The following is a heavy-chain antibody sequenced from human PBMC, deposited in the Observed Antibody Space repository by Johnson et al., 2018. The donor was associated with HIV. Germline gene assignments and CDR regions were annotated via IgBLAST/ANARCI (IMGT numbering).Heavy chain of an antibody. CDR2: ISYDGSDK. Sequence: VQLVESGGDLVQPGRSLRLSCAASGLTFGSYPLHWVRQAPGRGLEWVAVISYDGSDKYYANSVKGRFSISRDNSKNTLYLQMNSLRAEDTAVYYCAKDNIVVVSRDAFDIWGQGTMVTVSS. D-gene: IGHD2-15*01. CDR3: AKDNIVVVSRDAFDI. CDR1: GLTFGSYP. V-gene: IGHV3-30-3*01. J-gene: IGHJ3*02.